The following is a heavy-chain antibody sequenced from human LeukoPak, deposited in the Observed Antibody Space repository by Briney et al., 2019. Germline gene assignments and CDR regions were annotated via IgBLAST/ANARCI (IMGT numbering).Heavy chain of an antibody. V-gene: IGHV1-69*13. D-gene: IGHD6-13*01. CDR2: IIPIFGTA. J-gene: IGHJ6*04. CDR3: ARVETTPGYSSLRYYYYGMDV. CDR1: GGTFSTYA. Sequence: GASVTVPCKASGGTFSTYAISWVRRAPGQGLEWMGGIIPIFGTANYAQKFQGRVTITADESTSTAYMELSSLRSEDTAVYYCARVETTPGYSSLRYYYYGMDVWGKGTTVTVSS.